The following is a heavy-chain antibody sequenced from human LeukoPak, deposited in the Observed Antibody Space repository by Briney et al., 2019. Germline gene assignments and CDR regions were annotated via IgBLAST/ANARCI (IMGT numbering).Heavy chain of an antibody. CDR3: ATGLRWYPFQH. Sequence: GGSLRLSCEASGFTFSSYAMSWVRQAPGKGLEWVSAISGSGGSTYYADSVKGRFTISRDNSKNTLYLQMNSLRAEDTAVYYCATGLRWYPFQHWGQGTLVTVSS. CDR2: ISGSGGST. V-gene: IGHV3-23*01. J-gene: IGHJ1*01. CDR1: GFTFSSYA. D-gene: IGHD4-23*01.